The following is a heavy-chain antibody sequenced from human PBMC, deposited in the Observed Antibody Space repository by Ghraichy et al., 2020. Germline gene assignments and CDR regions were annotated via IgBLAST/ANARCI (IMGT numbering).Heavy chain of an antibody. V-gene: IGHV4-59*01. Sequence: SQTLSLTCPVSGDSIRGYFWTWVRQPPGRGLEWVGFIYYAGSTKYNSSLESRVTISLDTSKKKISLELNYGGTADTAVYYCSRGGRFRVGESWFYGWLDLWGRGTLVTVSS. CDR3: SRGGRFRVGESWFYGWLDL. D-gene: IGHD3-16*01. CDR2: IYYAGST. CDR1: GDSIRGYF. J-gene: IGHJ5*02.